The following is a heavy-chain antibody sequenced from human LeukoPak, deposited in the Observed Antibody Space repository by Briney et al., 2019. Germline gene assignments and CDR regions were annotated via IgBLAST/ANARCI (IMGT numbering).Heavy chain of an antibody. V-gene: IGHV1-69*13. J-gene: IGHJ3*02. D-gene: IGHD1-14*01. CDR2: IIPIFGTA. CDR3: ASPALDNHDAFDI. Sequence: SVKVSCKASGGTFSSYAISWVRQAPGQGLEWMGGIIPIFGTANYAQKFQGRVTITADGSTSTAYMELSSLRSEDTAVYYCASPALDNHDAFDIWGQGTMVTVSS. CDR1: GGTFSSYA.